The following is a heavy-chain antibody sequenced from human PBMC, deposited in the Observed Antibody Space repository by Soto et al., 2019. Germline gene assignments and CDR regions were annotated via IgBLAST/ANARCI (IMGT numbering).Heavy chain of an antibody. CDR1: GGTFSSYA. V-gene: IGHV1-69*01. D-gene: IGHD3-10*01. J-gene: IGHJ4*02. CDR3: ARGSGEYYYGSGSYYTHFDY. CDR2: IIPIFGTA. Sequence: QVQLVQSGAEVKKPGSSVKVSCKASGGTFSSYAISWVRQAPGQGLEWMGGIIPIFGTANYAQKFQGRVTIPADESTSTAYMELSSLRSEDTAVYYCARGSGEYYYGSGSYYTHFDYWGQGTLVTVSS.